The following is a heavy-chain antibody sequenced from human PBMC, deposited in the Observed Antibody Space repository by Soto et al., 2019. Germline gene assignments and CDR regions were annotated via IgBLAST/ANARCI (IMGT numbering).Heavy chain of an antibody. Sequence: QVQLVESGGGVVQPGRSLRLSCAASGFTFSSYGMHWVRQAPGKGLEWVAVIWYDGSNKYYADSVKGRFTISGDNSKNTLYLQMNSLRAEDTAVYYCARDLEYCSSTSCHSHTNWFDPWGQGTLVTVSS. CDR3: ARDLEYCSSTSCHSHTNWFDP. CDR1: GFTFSSYG. CDR2: IWYDGSNK. V-gene: IGHV3-33*01. D-gene: IGHD2-2*02. J-gene: IGHJ5*02.